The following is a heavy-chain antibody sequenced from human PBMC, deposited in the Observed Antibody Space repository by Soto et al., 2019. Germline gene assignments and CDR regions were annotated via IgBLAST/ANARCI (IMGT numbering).Heavy chain of an antibody. CDR2: IWYDGSSK. CDR3: ARDQLDSLKPRENSYFEL. Sequence: PGLSXRLSWSSSVFTFTSYCIHLFRQAPGKGLEWVAVIWYDGSSKFYADSVKGRFTIYRDNSKDTLYMQMSSLRADDTAVYYCARDQLDSLKPRENSYFELWGQRTLV. J-gene: IGHJ4*02. V-gene: IGHV3-33*01. CDR1: VFTFTSYC. D-gene: IGHD3-3*01.